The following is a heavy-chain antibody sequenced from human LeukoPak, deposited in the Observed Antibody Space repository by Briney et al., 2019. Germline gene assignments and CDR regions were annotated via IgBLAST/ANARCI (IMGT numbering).Heavy chain of an antibody. V-gene: IGHV3-23*01. D-gene: IGHD2-21*02. CDR1: GFTFSSYA. Sequence: GGSLRLSCAASGFTFSSYAMSWVRQAPGKGLEWVSAISGSGGSTYYADSVKGRFTISRDNSKNTLYLQMNSLRAEDTAVYYCAKTQERIVVVTASWDYWGQGTLVTVSS. CDR3: AKTQERIVVVTASWDY. J-gene: IGHJ4*02. CDR2: ISGSGGST.